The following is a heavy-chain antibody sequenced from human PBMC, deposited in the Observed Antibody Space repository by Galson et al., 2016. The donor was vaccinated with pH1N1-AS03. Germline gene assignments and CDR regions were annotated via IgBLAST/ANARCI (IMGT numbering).Heavy chain of an antibody. Sequence: SLRLSCACSGFTFNRYRLNWVRQAPGQGLEWDASITSSSSSIYYADSVKGRCTISRDNAKNSLYLQMNSLRAEDTAVYFCARDRYGGNFGMDVGGQGTTVTVSS. J-gene: IGHJ6*02. CDR2: ITSSSSSI. CDR1: GFTFNRYR. CDR3: ARDRYGGNFGMDV. D-gene: IGHD1-14*01. V-gene: IGHV3-21*01.